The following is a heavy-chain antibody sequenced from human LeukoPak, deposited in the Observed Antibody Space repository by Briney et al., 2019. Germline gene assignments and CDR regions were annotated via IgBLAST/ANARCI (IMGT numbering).Heavy chain of an antibody. Sequence: PGGSLRLSCTASGLSFSDYSMDWVRQAPGKGLEWVSYISSTGNPRHYAESVEGRFTIFRDNAKNSLYLQMNSLKTEDTAVYYCTRGLINYDILTGYLDYWGQGTLVTVSS. CDR2: ISSTGNPR. D-gene: IGHD3-9*01. V-gene: IGHV3-48*01. CDR1: GLSFSDYS. J-gene: IGHJ4*02. CDR3: TRGLINYDILTGYLDY.